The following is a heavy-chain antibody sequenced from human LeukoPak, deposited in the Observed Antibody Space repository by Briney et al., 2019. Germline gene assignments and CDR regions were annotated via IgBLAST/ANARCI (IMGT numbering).Heavy chain of an antibody. J-gene: IGHJ6*02. Sequence: PGGSLRLSCAASGFTFSSSAMSWVRQAPGKGLEWVSAISNNGGYTYYADSVQGRFTISRDNSKSTLCLQMNSLRGEDTAVYYCARDSRRGQLVEYYYYYGMDVWGQGTTVTVSS. V-gene: IGHV3-23*01. CDR3: ARDSRRGQLVEYYYYYGMDV. D-gene: IGHD6-6*01. CDR1: GFTFSSSA. CDR2: ISNNGGYT.